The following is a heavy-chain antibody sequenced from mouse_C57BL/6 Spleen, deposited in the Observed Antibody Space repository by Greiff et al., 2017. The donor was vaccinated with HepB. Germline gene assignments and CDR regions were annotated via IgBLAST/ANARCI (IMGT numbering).Heavy chain of an antibody. J-gene: IGHJ2*01. V-gene: IGHV1-64*01. CDR1: GYTFTSYW. D-gene: IGHD1-1*01. Sequence: QVQLQQPGAELVKPGASVKLSCKASGYTFTSYWMHWVKQRPGQGLEWIGMIHPNSGSTNYNEKFKSKATLTVDKSSSTAYMQLSSLTSEDSAVYDCARFGITTVVATDYWGQGTTLTVSS. CDR3: ARFGITTVVATDY. CDR2: IHPNSGST.